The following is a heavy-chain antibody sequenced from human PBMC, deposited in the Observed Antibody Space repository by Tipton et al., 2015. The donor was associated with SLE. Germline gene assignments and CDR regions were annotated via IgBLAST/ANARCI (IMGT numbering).Heavy chain of an antibody. Sequence: GLVKPSETLSLTCAVYGGSLSGKYWMWIRQTPGKGLEWIGEIDHTGRPNYNASFKSRVTISVDPSKNQFSLKVRSVTAADTAVYYCARRGSLVPGVIIKQDWYVDLWGRGTLVTVSS. CDR1: GGSLSGKY. CDR3: ARRGSLVPGVIIKQDWYVDL. D-gene: IGHD3-10*01. J-gene: IGHJ2*01. CDR2: IDHTGRP. V-gene: IGHV4-34*01.